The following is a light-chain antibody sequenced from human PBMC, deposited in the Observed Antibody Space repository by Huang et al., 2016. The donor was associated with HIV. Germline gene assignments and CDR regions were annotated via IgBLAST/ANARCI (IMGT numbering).Light chain of an antibody. J-gene: IGKJ4*01. CDR3: QQYESWPPLT. V-gene: IGKV3-15*01. CDR2: ATS. CDR1: QSVRDK. Sequence: EIVMTQSPATLSVSPGERATLSCRASQSVRDKLAWYQKKPGQAPRLLLHATSTRAAGVPARFSGSGSGTEFTLTISSLQSEDCGVYYCQQYESWPPLTFGGGTKVEIK.